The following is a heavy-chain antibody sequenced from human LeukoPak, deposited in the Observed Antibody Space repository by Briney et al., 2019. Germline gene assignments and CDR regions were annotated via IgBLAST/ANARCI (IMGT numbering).Heavy chain of an antibody. J-gene: IGHJ4*02. CDR2: IYYSGYT. D-gene: IGHD3-10*01. V-gene: IGHV4-31*03. Sequence: SEPLSLTCSVSGGSVTSGGSYWSWIRQHPGKGLDWIGYIYYSGYTFYSPSLKNRFFISLDTSKNQFSLKFHSVTAADTAVYYCARGGFYGSGSLFDSWGQGTLVTVSS. CDR1: GGSVTSGGSY. CDR3: ARGGFYGSGSLFDS.